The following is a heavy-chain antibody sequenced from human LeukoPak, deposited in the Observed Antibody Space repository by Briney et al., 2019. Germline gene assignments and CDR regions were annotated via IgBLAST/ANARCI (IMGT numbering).Heavy chain of an antibody. CDR2: ISGSGDST. V-gene: IGHV3-23*01. Sequence: GGSLRLSCAASGFTFSSSAMTWVRQAPGKGLEWVSVISGSGDSTFYADSVKGRFTISRDSSKNTVYLQMNSLRAGDTAIYYCAKGRNGSCYSGLHCWGQGTLVTVSS. CDR1: GFTFSSSA. CDR3: AKGRNGSCYSGLHC. D-gene: IGHD2-15*01. J-gene: IGHJ4*02.